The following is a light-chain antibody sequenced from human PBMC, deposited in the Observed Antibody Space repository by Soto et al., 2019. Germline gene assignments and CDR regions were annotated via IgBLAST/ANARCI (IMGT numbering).Light chain of an antibody. J-gene: IGLJ1*01. CDR2: EVT. V-gene: IGLV2-8*01. Sequence: QSVLTQPPSASGSPGQSVTISFTGTSNDVGGYNYVSWYQHHPGKVPKLMIYEVTKRPSGVPDRFSGSKSGNTASLTVSGLQAEDEADYYCSSYAGSNIHYVFGGGTKVTVL. CDR3: SSYAGSNIHYV. CDR1: SNDVGGYNY.